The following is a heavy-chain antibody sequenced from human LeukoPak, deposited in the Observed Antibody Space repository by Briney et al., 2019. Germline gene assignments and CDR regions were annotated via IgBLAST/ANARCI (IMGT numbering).Heavy chain of an antibody. CDR1: GFTFSSYW. Sequence: GGSLRLSCAASGFTFSSYWMHWVRQAPGKGLVWVSRINSDGSSTSYADSVKGRFTISRDNAKNTLYLQMNSLRAEDTAVYYCAREKDSSGYYGPFGYWGQGTLVTVSS. CDR2: INSDGSST. J-gene: IGHJ4*02. V-gene: IGHV3-74*01. D-gene: IGHD3-22*01. CDR3: AREKDSSGYYGPFGY.